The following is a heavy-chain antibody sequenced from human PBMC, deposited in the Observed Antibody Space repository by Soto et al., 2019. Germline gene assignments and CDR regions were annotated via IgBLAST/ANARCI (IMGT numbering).Heavy chain of an antibody. J-gene: IGHJ4*02. CDR3: AKRHSSGFDY. V-gene: IGHV3-23*01. CDR1: GFTFSNYA. Sequence: EVQLLESGGGLVQPGGSLRLSCAASGFTFSNYAMSWVRQAPGKGLEWLSSISASGGSTYYVDSVKGRFTISRDNSKDTLYLQMYSLRAEDTAVYYCAKRHSSGFDYWGQGTLVTVSS. CDR2: ISASGGST. D-gene: IGHD6-19*01.